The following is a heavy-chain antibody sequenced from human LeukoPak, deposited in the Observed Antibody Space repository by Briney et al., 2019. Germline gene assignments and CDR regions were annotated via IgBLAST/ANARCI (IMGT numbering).Heavy chain of an antibody. J-gene: IGHJ6*02. D-gene: IGHD2-21*01. CDR2: IYYSGST. Sequence: SETLSLTCTVSGGSISSYYWSWIRQPPGKGLEWIGYIYYSGSTNYNPSLKSRVTISVDTSENQFSLKLSSVPAADTAVYYCARDVVSYGMDVWGQGTTVTVSS. V-gene: IGHV4-59*01. CDR3: ARDVVSYGMDV. CDR1: GGSISSYY.